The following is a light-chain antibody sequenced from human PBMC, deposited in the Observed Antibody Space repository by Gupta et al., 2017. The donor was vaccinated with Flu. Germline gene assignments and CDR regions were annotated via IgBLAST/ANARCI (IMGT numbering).Light chain of an antibody. J-gene: IGKJ1*01. CDR1: QSVDTS. Sequence: EIVLTQSPGTLSLSPGERATLSCWASQSVDTSLLWFQQKPGQTPRLLIYGTSKRATGIPARFGGSGSGTHFTLTITNLEPEDVGVYFCQLRGHWPRTFGQGTRVEIK. CDR2: GTS. CDR3: QLRGHWPRT. V-gene: IGKV3-11*01.